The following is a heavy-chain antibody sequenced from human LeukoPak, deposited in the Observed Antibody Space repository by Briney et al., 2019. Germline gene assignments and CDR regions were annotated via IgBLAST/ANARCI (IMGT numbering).Heavy chain of an antibody. CDR3: ARGFSGSYYEGFDY. J-gene: IGHJ4*02. D-gene: IGHD1-26*01. Sequence: ASVKVSCKASGYTFTSYGISWVRQAPGQGLVWMGWISAYNGNTNYAQKLQGRVTMTTDTSTSTAYMELRSLRSDDTAVYYCARGFSGSYYEGFDYWGQGTLVTVSS. CDR2: ISAYNGNT. V-gene: IGHV1-18*01. CDR1: GYTFTSYG.